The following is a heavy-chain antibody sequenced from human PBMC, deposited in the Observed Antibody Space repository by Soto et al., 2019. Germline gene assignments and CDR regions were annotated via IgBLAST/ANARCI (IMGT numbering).Heavy chain of an antibody. J-gene: IGHJ5*02. CDR3: PRNVPAKQFDA. D-gene: IGHD2-2*01. V-gene: IGHV5-51*01. Sequence: LGESLKISCKGSGYSFTSYWIGWVRQMPGKGLEWMGIIYPGDSDTRYSPSFQGQVTISADKSISTAYLQWSSLKASDTAMYSCPRNVPAKQFDAWGQGSLVTVSS. CDR2: IYPGDSDT. CDR1: GYSFTSYW.